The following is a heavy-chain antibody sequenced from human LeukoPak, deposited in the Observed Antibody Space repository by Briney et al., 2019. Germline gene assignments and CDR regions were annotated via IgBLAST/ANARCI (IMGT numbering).Heavy chain of an antibody. V-gene: IGHV1-46*01. CDR1: GYTFTIYY. CDR3: VRGASDTSGYYYVLDY. D-gene: IGHD3-22*01. CDR2: INPSGTST. Sequence: ASVKVSCKASGYTFTIYYTNWVRQAPGQGLEWMGIINPSGTSTSYPQNFQGRVTMTRDTSTSTVYMELSSLTSDDTAVYYCVRGASDTSGYYYVLDYWGQGTLVTVSS. J-gene: IGHJ4*02.